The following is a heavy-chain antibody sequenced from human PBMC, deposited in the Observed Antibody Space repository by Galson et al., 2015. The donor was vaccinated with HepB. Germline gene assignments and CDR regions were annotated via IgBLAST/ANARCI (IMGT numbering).Heavy chain of an antibody. D-gene: IGHD2-21*02. CDR1: GFTFSSYA. CDR2: ISGSGGST. V-gene: IGHV3-23*01. CDR3: ARPIVVLTTIARFAY. J-gene: IGHJ4*02. Sequence: SLRLSCAGSGFTFSSYAMSWVRQAPGKGLEWVSAISGSGGSTYYADSVKGRFTISRDNSKNTLYLQMNSLRAEDTAVYYCARPIVVLTTIARFAYWGQGTLVTVSS.